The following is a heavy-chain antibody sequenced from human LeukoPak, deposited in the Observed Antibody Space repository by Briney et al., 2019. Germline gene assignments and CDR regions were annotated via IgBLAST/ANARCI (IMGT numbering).Heavy chain of an antibody. CDR2: IWYDGSNK. V-gene: IGHV3-33*01. CDR3: ASLETGYSSGWYVGLDL. J-gene: IGHJ2*01. Sequence: PGGSLRLSCAASGFTFSSYGMHWVRQAPGKGLEWVAVIWYDGSNKYYADSVKGRFTISRDNSKNTLYLQMNSLRAEDTAVYYCASLETGYSSGWYVGLDLWGRGTLVTVSS. D-gene: IGHD6-19*01. CDR1: GFTFSSYG.